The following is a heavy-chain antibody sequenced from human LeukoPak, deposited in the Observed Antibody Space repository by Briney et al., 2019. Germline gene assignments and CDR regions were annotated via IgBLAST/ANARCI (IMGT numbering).Heavy chain of an antibody. D-gene: IGHD3-22*01. CDR1: GFTFSSYA. J-gene: IGHJ1*01. V-gene: IGHV3-30*04. CDR2: ISYDGSNK. Sequence: GGSLRLSCAASGFTFSSYAMHWVRQAPGKGLEWVAVISYDGSNKYYADSVEGRFTISRDNPRNTLYMQMNSLRDEDTALYYCAIMHGYYDGSGYWVQWGQGTLVTVSS. CDR3: AIMHGYYDGSGYWVQ.